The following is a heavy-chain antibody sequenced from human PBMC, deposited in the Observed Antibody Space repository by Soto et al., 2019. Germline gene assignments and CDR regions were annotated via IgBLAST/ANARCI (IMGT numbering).Heavy chain of an antibody. CDR3: ARERVAGYYNVIGY. V-gene: IGHV3-30*04. J-gene: IGHJ4*02. CDR1: GFSFSTYS. D-gene: IGHD3-22*01. CDR2: LSYDVRNK. Sequence: QVQLVESGGGVVQPGRSLRLSCAASGFSFSTYSMHWVRQAPGKGLEWVAVLSYDVRNKFYADSVKGRFIISRDNAKSTLYLQMSSLRTEDTAVYYGARERVAGYYNVIGYWGQGTLVTVSS.